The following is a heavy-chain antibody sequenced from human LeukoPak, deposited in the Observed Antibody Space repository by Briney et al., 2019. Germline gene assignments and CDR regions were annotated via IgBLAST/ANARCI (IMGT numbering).Heavy chain of an antibody. J-gene: IGHJ6*03. CDR3: ARSDYYYYYMDV. Sequence: SETLSLTCTVSGASISSGYYWGWIRQPPGKGLEWIGYIYYSGSTNYNPSLKSRVTISVDTSKNQFSLKLSSVTAADTAVYYCARSDYYYYYMDVWGKGTTVTISS. CDR2: IYYSGST. CDR1: GASISSGYY. V-gene: IGHV4-61*01.